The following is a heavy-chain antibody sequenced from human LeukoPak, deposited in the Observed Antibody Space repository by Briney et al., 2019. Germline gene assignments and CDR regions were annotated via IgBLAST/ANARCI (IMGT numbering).Heavy chain of an antibody. D-gene: IGHD6-6*01. CDR3: ARGNPQQLVGFPLNWFDP. CDR2: IYYSGST. V-gene: IGHV4-59*12. Sequence: PSETLSLTCTVSGGSISSYYWSWIRQPPGKGLEWIGYIYYSGSTNYNPSLKSRVTISVDTSKNQFSLKLSSVTAAGTAVYYCARGNPQQLVGFPLNWFDPWGQGTLVTVSS. J-gene: IGHJ5*02. CDR1: GGSISSYY.